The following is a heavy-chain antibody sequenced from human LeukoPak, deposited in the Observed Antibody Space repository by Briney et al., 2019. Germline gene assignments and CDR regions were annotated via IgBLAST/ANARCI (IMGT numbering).Heavy chain of an antibody. CDR3: AKDLYVWGSYRYNQYFDY. V-gene: IGHV3-23*01. J-gene: IGHJ4*02. CDR1: GFTFSSYA. CDR2: ISGSGGST. Sequence: PGGSLRLSCAASGFTFSSYAMSWVRQAPGKALEWVSAISGSGGSTYYADSVKGRFTISRDNSKNTLYLQMNSLRAEDTAVYYCAKDLYVWGSYRYNQYFDYWGQGTLVTVSS. D-gene: IGHD3-16*02.